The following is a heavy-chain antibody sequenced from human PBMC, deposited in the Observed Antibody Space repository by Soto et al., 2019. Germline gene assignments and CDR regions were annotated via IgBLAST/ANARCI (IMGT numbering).Heavy chain of an antibody. CDR3: ARDLRVGATPGADYYYGMDV. V-gene: IGHV4-4*02. CDR2: IYHSGST. D-gene: IGHD1-26*01. CDR1: GGSISSSNW. J-gene: IGHJ6*02. Sequence: QVQLQESGPGLVKPSGTLSLTCAVSGGSISSSNWWSWVRQPPGKGLEWIGEIYHSGSTNYNPSLKSRVTISVDKSKNQFSLKLSSVTAADTAVYYCARDLRVGATPGADYYYGMDVWGQGTTVTVSS.